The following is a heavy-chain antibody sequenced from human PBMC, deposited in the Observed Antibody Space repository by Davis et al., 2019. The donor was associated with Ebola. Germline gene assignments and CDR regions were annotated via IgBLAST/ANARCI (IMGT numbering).Heavy chain of an antibody. J-gene: IGHJ4*02. CDR3: ARTLSIFGYFDY. D-gene: IGHD3-3*02. V-gene: IGHV5-51*01. CDR2: IYTGDSDT. CDR1: ENTFTTYW. Sequence: GESLKISCKDSENTFTTYWIAWVRQMPGKGLEWMGIIYTGDSDTRYSPSFRGQVTISADKSITTAYLKWSSLKASDTAMYYCARTLSIFGYFDYWGQGTLVTVSS.